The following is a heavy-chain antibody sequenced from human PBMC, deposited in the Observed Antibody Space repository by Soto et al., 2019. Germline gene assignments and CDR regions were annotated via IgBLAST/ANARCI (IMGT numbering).Heavy chain of an antibody. CDR3: GAGAYFFDY. J-gene: IGHJ4*02. D-gene: IGHD3-10*01. CDR1: GFTFSSYG. Sequence: QVQLVESGGGVVQPGRSLRLSCAASGFTFSSYGMQWVRQAPGKGLEWVAVIWYDGSKKYYADSVKGRFTISRDNSTNTLYLQMTSLRAADTAVYYCGAGAYFFDYCGQGTLVTFSS. CDR2: IWYDGSKK. V-gene: IGHV3-33*01.